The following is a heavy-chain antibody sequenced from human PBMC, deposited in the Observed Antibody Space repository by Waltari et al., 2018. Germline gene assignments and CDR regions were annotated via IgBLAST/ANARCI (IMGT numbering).Heavy chain of an antibody. D-gene: IGHD6-6*01. CDR2: IYYSGST. CDR3: ARGSWQLHLGN. V-gene: IGHV4-59*01. CDR1: GGSISSYY. J-gene: IGHJ4*02. Sequence: QVQLQESGPGLVKPSETLSLTCTVSGGSISSYYWSWIRQPPGKGLEWIGYIYYSGSTNYNPSLKSRVTISVDTSKNQFSLKLSSVTAADTAVYYCARGSWQLHLGNWGQGTLVTVSS.